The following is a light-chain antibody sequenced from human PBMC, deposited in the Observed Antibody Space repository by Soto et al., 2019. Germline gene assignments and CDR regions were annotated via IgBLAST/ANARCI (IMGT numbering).Light chain of an antibody. CDR2: GAS. CDR3: QQYNNWLGT. V-gene: IGKV3-15*01. Sequence: EIVMTQSPATLSVSPGERATLSCRASQSVSSNLPWYQQKPGQAPRLLIYGASTRATGIPARFSGSGSGTEFTLTISSLQSEDFAVYYCQQYNNWLGTFGQGTKVEIK. J-gene: IGKJ1*01. CDR1: QSVSSN.